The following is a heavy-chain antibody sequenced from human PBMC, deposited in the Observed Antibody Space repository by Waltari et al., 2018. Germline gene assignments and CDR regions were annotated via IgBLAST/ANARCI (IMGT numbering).Heavy chain of an antibody. CDR3: ARLMITFGGVIVDDAFDI. J-gene: IGHJ3*02. V-gene: IGHV4-38-2*01. CDR1: GYSISSGYY. CDR2: IYHSGST. D-gene: IGHD3-16*02. Sequence: QVQLQESGPGLVKPSETLSLTCAVSGYSISSGYYWGWLRQPPGKGLEWIGSIYHSGSTYYNPSLKSRVTISVDTSKNQFSLKLSSVTAADTAVYYCARLMITFGGVIVDDAFDIWGQGTMVTVSS.